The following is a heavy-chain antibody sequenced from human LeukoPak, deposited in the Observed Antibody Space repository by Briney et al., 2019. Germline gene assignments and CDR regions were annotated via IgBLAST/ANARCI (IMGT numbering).Heavy chain of an antibody. V-gene: IGHV1-69*05. Sequence: EASVKVSCKASGGTFSSYAISWVRQAPGQGLEWMGRIIPIFGTANYAQKFQGRVTITTDESTSTAYMEQSSLRSEDTAVYYCATSLLVGYFDLWGRGTLVTVSS. CDR1: GGTFSSYA. CDR3: ATSLLVGYFDL. J-gene: IGHJ2*01. D-gene: IGHD2-21*01. CDR2: IIPIFGTA.